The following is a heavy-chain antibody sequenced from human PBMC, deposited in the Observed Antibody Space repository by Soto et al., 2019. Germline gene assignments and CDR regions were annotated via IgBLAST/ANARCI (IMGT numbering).Heavy chain of an antibody. CDR2: VWYDGSNQ. Sequence: QVQLMESGGGVVQPGRSLRLSCAASGYTFSKYGIHWVRQAPGKGLEWVAVVWYDGSNQYYADSVKGRFTISKDNYKNTVDLQMNSLRDEDTAVYYCVRDRDWYFDIWGRGTLVTVSS. CDR1: GYTFSKYG. J-gene: IGHJ2*01. V-gene: IGHV3-33*01. CDR3: VRDRDWYFDI.